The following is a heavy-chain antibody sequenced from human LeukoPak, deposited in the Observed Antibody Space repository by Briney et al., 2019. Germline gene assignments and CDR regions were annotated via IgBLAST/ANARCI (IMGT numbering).Heavy chain of an antibody. V-gene: IGHV3-30*03. CDR2: ISYHGRKT. Sequence: GGSLRLSCAASGFTFGTYAMHWVRQAPGKGLEWVAMISYHGRKTLYADSVKGRFTISRDNSKNTLYLQMNSLRAEDTAVYYCAREACSSTSCHNWFDPWGQGTLVTVSS. CDR3: AREACSSTSCHNWFDP. J-gene: IGHJ5*02. D-gene: IGHD2-2*01. CDR1: GFTFGTYA.